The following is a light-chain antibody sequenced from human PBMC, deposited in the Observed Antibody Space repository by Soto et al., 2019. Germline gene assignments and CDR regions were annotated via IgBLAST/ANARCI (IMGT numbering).Light chain of an antibody. CDR3: QHYDTSAYN. CDR1: QSISAS. CDR2: KAS. V-gene: IGKV1-5*03. Sequence: DIQMTQSPSTLSAYVGDRVTITSRASQSISASLAWYQQNLGKAPNLLIYKASILESGVPARFSGSGSRTEFTLTINSLQPDDFATYFCQHYDTSAYNFGQGTKLEIK. J-gene: IGKJ2*01.